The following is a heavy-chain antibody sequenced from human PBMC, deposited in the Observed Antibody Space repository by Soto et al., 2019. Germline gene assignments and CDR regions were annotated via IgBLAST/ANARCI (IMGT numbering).Heavy chain of an antibody. CDR1: GFTFSSYG. CDR3: AKGTGSGYTDAFDI. CDR2: ISYAGSNK. V-gene: IGHV3-30*18. D-gene: IGHD3-22*01. Sequence: PGGSLRLSCAASGFTFSSYGMHWVRQAPGKGLEWVAVISYAGSNKFHADSVKGRFTVSGDNSKNTLYLQMNSLRPEDTAVYYCAKGTGSGYTDAFDIWGQGTMVTVSS. J-gene: IGHJ3*02.